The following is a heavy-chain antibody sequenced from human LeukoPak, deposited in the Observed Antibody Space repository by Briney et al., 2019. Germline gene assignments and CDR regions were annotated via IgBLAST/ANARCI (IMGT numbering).Heavy chain of an antibody. J-gene: IGHJ6*02. Sequence: GGSLRLSCAASGFTFSSYGMHWVRQAPGKGLEWVAGISYDGSNKYYADSVKGRFTISRDNSKNTLYLQMNSLRAEDTAVYYCAKEYYYGSGSSYYYSGMDVWGQGTTVTVSS. CDR3: AKEYYYGSGSSYYYSGMDV. CDR1: GFTFSSYG. CDR2: ISYDGSNK. D-gene: IGHD3-10*01. V-gene: IGHV3-30*18.